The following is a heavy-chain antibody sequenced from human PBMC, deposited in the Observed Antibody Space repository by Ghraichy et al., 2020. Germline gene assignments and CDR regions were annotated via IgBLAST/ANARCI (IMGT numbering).Heavy chain of an antibody. D-gene: IGHD3-16*01. J-gene: IGHJ6*03. CDR3: ARGRYDYGWGSVYYYYYYMDV. CDR2: IYYSGST. Sequence: SETLSLTCTVSGGSISSSSYYWGWIRQPPGKGLEWIGSIYYSGSTYYNPSLKSRVTISVDTSKNQFSLKLSSVTAAETAVYYCARGRYDYGWGSVYYYYYYMDVWGKGTTVTVSS. V-gene: IGHV4-39*01. CDR1: GGSISSSSYY.